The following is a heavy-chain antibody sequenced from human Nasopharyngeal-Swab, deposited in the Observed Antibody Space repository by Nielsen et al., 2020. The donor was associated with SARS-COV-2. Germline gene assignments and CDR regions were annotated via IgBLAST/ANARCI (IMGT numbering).Heavy chain of an antibody. Sequence: SWVRQHPGKGLEWIGYIHYTGSDYYNPSLETRVTISVDTSKNQFSLELSPVTAADTAVYYCAREVIAEPDSDGFDIWGQGTMVTVSS. V-gene: IGHV4-31*02. CDR3: AREVIAEPDSDGFDI. J-gene: IGHJ3*02. CDR2: IHYTGSD. D-gene: IGHD1-14*01.